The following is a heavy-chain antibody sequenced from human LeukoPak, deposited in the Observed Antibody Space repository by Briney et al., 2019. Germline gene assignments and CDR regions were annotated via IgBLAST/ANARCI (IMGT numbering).Heavy chain of an antibody. CDR1: GYTFSNYD. CDR3: ARGLRYGSGSYASDY. V-gene: IGHV1-8*03. D-gene: IGHD3-10*01. Sequence: GASVKVSCKASGYTFSNYDINWMRQATGQGLEWMAWMSPTNGDTGYAQKFQGRVTLTRDTSMSTAYMELTSLTSEDTAVYYCARGLRYGSGSYASDYWGQGTPVTVSS. J-gene: IGHJ4*02. CDR2: MSPTNGDT.